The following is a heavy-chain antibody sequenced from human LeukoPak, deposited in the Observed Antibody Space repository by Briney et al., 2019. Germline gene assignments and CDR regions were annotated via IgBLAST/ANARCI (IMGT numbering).Heavy chain of an antibody. D-gene: IGHD3-9*01. CDR2: ISGSGGST. CDR1: GFTFSSYG. J-gene: IGHJ4*01. Sequence: PGGSLRLSCAASGFTFSSYGMSWVRQAPGKGLEWVSAISGSGGSTYYADSVKGRFTISRDNSKNTLYLQMNSLRAEDTAVYYCAKEPILTGDPLYYFDYWGHGTLVTVSS. CDR3: AKEPILTGDPLYYFDY. V-gene: IGHV3-23*01.